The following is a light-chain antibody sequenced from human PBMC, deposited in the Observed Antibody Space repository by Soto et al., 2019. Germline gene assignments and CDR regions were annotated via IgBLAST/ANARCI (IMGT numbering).Light chain of an antibody. CDR3: QQRSNWRRT. Sequence: EIVLTQSPATLSLSPGERATLSCRASQSVSSYLAWYQQKPGQAPRLLIYDASNRATGIPARFSGSGSGTDLTLTISGLEPEDFAVYYCQQRSNWRRTFGQGTKVESK. CDR1: QSVSSY. J-gene: IGKJ1*01. V-gene: IGKV3-11*01. CDR2: DAS.